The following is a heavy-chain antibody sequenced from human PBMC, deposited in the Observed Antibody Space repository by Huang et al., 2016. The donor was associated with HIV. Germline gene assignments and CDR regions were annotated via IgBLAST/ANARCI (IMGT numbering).Heavy chain of an antibody. CDR1: GFSFSTYG. J-gene: IGHJ4*02. CDR2: ISYDGSNK. Sequence: VQLVESGGGVVQPGRSLRLACAASGFSFSTYGLHWGRQTPGKGLEWGAVISYDGSNKYYAHAVKGRFTISRDTSENKVYLQMNSLRHEDTAVYYCAKDGADEEWDIDYWGQGTLVTVSS. CDR3: AKDGADEEWDIDY. V-gene: IGHV3-30*18. D-gene: IGHD1-26*01.